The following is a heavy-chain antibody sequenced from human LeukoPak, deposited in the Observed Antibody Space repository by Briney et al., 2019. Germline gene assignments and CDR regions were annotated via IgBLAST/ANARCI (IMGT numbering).Heavy chain of an antibody. Sequence: SETLSLTCAVSGYSISSGCYWGWIRQPPGKGLEWIGSIYHSGSTYYNPSLKSRVTISVDTSKNQFSLKLSSVTAADTAVYYCARQPGYCTNGVCYNVWFDPWGQGTLVTVSS. CDR2: IYHSGST. J-gene: IGHJ5*02. D-gene: IGHD2-8*01. CDR1: GYSISSGCY. CDR3: ARQPGYCTNGVCYNVWFDP. V-gene: IGHV4-38-2*01.